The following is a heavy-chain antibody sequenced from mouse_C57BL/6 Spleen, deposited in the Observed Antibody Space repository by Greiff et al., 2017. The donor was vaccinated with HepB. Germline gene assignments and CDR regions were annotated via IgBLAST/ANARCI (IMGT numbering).Heavy chain of an antibody. J-gene: IGHJ4*01. Sequence: EVQLVESGGGLVKPGGSLKLSCAASGFTFSDYGMHWVRQAPEKGLEWVAYISSGSSTIYYADTMKGRFTISRDNAKNTLFLQMTSLSSEDTAMYYCAMAYAMDYWGQGTSVTVSS. CDR3: AMAYAMDY. V-gene: IGHV5-17*01. CDR2: ISSGSSTI. CDR1: GFTFSDYG.